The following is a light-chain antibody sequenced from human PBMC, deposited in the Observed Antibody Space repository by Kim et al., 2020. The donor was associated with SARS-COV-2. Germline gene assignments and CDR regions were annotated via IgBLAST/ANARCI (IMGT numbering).Light chain of an antibody. V-gene: IGLV7-46*01. CDR3: LLSYSGGWV. Sequence: QAVVTQEPSLTVSPGGTVTLTCGSSTGAVTSGHYPYWFQQKPGQAPRTLISDTTNKHSWTPARFSGSLLGGKAALTLSGAQPEDEAEYYCLLSYSGGWVFGGGTQLTVL. J-gene: IGLJ3*02. CDR1: TGAVTSGHY. CDR2: DTT.